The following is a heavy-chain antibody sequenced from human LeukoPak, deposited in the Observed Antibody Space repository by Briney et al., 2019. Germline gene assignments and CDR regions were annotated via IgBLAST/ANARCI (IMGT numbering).Heavy chain of an antibody. V-gene: IGHV3-23*01. CDR2: ISGSGTRT. CDR3: AKAPTKEEEWLLLNYFDY. Sequence: HSGGSLRLSCVGSGFTLSSYAMSWVRQAPGKGLEWVSAISGSGTRTYYADSVKGRFTISRDNSKNTLYLQMNSLRAEDTAVYYCAKAPTKEEEWLLLNYFDYRGQGTLVTVSS. J-gene: IGHJ4*02. CDR1: GFTLSSYA. D-gene: IGHD3-22*01.